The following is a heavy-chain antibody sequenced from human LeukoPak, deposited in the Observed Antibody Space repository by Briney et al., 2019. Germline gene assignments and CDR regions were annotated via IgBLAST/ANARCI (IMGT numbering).Heavy chain of an antibody. D-gene: IGHD1-26*01. CDR3: ARGHSASYYLPQLDDY. Sequence: ASVKVSCKASGYTFTDYYLHWVRQAPGQGLGWMGWISPNIGGTNYAQKFQGRVTMTRDTSINTAYMELSSLKSDDTAVYYCARGHSASYYLPQLDDYWGQGTLVTVSS. CDR2: ISPNIGGT. V-gene: IGHV1-2*02. J-gene: IGHJ4*02. CDR1: GYTFTDYY.